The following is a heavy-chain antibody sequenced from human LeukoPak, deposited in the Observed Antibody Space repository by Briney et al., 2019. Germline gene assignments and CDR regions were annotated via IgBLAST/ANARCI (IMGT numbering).Heavy chain of an antibody. D-gene: IGHD2-21*01. CDR2: IKSKTDGETT. J-gene: IGHJ4*02. CDR3: VTDLVIKGYFDY. V-gene: IGHV3-15*01. CDR1: GFTFSNAW. Sequence: GGSLRLSCAASGFTFSNAWMSWVRQAPGQGLEWIGRIKSKTDGETTEYAAPVKGRFTISRDDSKNTLYLQMNSLKTEDTAVYYCVTDLVIKGYFDYWGQGALVTVSS.